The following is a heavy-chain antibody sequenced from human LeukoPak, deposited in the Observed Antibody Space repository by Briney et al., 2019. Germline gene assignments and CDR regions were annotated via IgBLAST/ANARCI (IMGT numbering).Heavy chain of an antibody. Sequence: GGSLRLSCAASGFTFSSHAIHWVRQAPGKGLEWVAVIWFDGSNKYYVDSVKGRFTISKDNAKNTVYLQMNNLRAEDTAVYYCVSFYETYWGRGTLVTVSS. J-gene: IGHJ4*02. CDR2: IWFDGSNK. V-gene: IGHV3-33*03. D-gene: IGHD2/OR15-2a*01. CDR1: GFTFSSHA. CDR3: VSFYETY.